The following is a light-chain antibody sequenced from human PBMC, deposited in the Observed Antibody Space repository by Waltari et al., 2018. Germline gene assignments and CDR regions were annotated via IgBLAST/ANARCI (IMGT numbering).Light chain of an antibody. J-gene: IGKJ1*01. CDR1: QSIVFW. Sequence: DIQVTQSPSTLSASVGDRVTITCRASQSIVFWLAWYQQKPGKAPRLFIYKASYLESGVPSRFSGSASGTAFTLTISSLQADDFATYYCLQYNSYPWTFGQGTTVEIK. CDR2: KAS. CDR3: LQYNSYPWT. V-gene: IGKV1-5*03.